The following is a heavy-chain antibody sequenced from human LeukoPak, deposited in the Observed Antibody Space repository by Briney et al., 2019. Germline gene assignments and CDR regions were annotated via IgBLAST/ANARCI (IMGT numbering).Heavy chain of an antibody. D-gene: IGHD5-24*01. J-gene: IGHJ5*02. CDR2: IIPILGIA. Sequence: ASVKVSCKASGGTFSSYAISWVRQAPGQGLEWMGRIIPILGIANYAQKFQGRVTITADKSTSTAYMELSSLRSEDTAVYYCASAGDGYNSWFDLWGQGTLVTVSS. CDR3: ASAGDGYNSWFDL. V-gene: IGHV1-69*04. CDR1: GGTFSSYA.